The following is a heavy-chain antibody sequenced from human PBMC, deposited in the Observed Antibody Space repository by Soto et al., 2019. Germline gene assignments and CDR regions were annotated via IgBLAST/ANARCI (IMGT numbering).Heavy chain of an antibody. CDR3: ARGRGYCSSTSCYTGYYYYGMDV. CDR2: IYTSGST. V-gene: IGHV4-4*07. J-gene: IGHJ6*02. CDR1: GGSISSYY. Sequence: SETLSLTCTVSGGSISSYYWSWIRQPAGKGLEWIGRIYTSGSTNYNPSLKSRVTMSVDTSKNQFSQKLSSVTAADTAVYYCARGRGYCSSTSCYTGYYYYGMDVWGQGTTVTVSS. D-gene: IGHD2-2*02.